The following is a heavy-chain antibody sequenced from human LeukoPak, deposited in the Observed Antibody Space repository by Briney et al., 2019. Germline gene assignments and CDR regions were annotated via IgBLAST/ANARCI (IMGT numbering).Heavy chain of an antibody. J-gene: IGHJ4*02. D-gene: IGHD3-22*01. CDR1: GYTFTGYC. V-gene: IGHV1-2*02. CDR2: INPNSGGT. CDR3: AREDREYYYDSSGYYPDY. Sequence: ASVKVSCKASGYTFTGYCMHWVRQAPGQGLEWMGWINPNSGGTNYAQKFQGRVTMTRDTSISTAYMELSRLRSDDTAVYYCAREDREYYYDSSGYYPDYWGQGTLVTVSS.